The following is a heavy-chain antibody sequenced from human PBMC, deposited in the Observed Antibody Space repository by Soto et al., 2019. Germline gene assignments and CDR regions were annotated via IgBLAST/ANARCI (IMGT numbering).Heavy chain of an antibody. J-gene: IGHJ6*02. CDR1: GGSISSYY. CDR3: ARDRGAARPTSRGYYYYGMDV. D-gene: IGHD6-6*01. Sequence: ETLSLTCTVSGGSISSYYWSWIRQPPGKGLEWIGYIYYSGSTNYNPSLKSRVTISVDTSKNQFSLKLSSVTAADTAVYYCARDRGAARPTSRGYYYYGMDVWGQGTTVTVSS. CDR2: IYYSGST. V-gene: IGHV4-59*01.